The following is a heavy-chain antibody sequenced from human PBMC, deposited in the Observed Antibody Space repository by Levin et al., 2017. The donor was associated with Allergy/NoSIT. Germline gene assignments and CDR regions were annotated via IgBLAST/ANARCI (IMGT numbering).Heavy chain of an antibody. V-gene: IGHV3-33*01. J-gene: IGHJ4*02. D-gene: IGHD2-15*01. Sequence: LSLTCAASGFTFSSSGMHWVRQAPGKGLEWVAVIWYDGSNKYYADSVKGRFTISRDNSKNTLYLQMNSLRAEDTAVYYCARDNDCSGGSCYWGEYYFDYWGQGTLVTVSS. CDR1: GFTFSSSG. CDR2: IWYDGSNK. CDR3: ARDNDCSGGSCYWGEYYFDY.